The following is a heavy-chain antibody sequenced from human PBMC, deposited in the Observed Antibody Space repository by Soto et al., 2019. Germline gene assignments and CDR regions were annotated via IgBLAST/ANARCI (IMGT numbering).Heavy chain of an antibody. D-gene: IGHD3-3*01. CDR2: INHSGST. V-gene: IGHV4-34*01. CDR1: GGSFSGYY. Sequence: SETLFLTCAVYGGSFSGYYWSWIRQPPGKGLEWIGEINHSGSTNYNPSLKSRVTISVDTSKNQFSLKLSSVTAADTAVYYCARGGYDFWSGYYLYYYYGMDVWGQGTTVTVSS. CDR3: ARGGYDFWSGYYLYYYYGMDV. J-gene: IGHJ6*02.